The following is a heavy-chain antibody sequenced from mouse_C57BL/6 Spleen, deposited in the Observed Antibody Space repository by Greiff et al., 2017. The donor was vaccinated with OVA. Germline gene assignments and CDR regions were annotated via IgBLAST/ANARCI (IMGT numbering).Heavy chain of an antibody. CDR2: IDPSDSYT. Sequence: QVQLQQPGAELVRPGTSVKLSCKASGYTFTSYWMHWVKQRPGQGLEWIGVIDPSDSYTNYNQKFKGKATLTVDTSSSTAYMQLSSLTSEDSAVYYCARYYERGQDYAMDYWGQGTSVTVSS. J-gene: IGHJ4*01. D-gene: IGHD2-4*01. V-gene: IGHV1-59*01. CDR1: GYTFTSYW. CDR3: ARYYERGQDYAMDY.